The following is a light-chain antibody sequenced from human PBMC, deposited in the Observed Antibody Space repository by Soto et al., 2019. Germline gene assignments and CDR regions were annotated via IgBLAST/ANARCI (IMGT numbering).Light chain of an antibody. CDR2: GAS. V-gene: IGKV3-15*01. Sequence: ERVMTQSLATMSVSARERATLSCSASQSVSSNLAWYQQKPGQAPRLLIYGASTRATGIPARFSGSGSGTEFTLTISSLQSEDFAVYYCQQYNKWPTFGQGTRLEI. J-gene: IGKJ5*01. CDR1: QSVSSN. CDR3: QQYNKWPT.